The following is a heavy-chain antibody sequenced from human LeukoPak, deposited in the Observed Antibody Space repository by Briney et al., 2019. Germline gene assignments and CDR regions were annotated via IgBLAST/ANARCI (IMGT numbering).Heavy chain of an antibody. J-gene: IGHJ5*02. CDR3: VRTPYRRGPFDT. CDR2: ISHDGSEQ. Sequence: PGGSLRLSCAASGFTFTSHAMHWVRQAPGKGLEWVAVISHDGSEQYHVDSVKGRSTISRDQSKRTLDLQMNSLRVENTAVYYCVRTPYRRGPFDTWGPGILVTVSA. V-gene: IGHV3-30*03. CDR1: GFTFTSHA. D-gene: IGHD1-26*01.